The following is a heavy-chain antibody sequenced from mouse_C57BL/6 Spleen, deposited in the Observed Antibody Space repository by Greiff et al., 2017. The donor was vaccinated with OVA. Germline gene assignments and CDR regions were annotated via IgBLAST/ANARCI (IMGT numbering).Heavy chain of an antibody. CDR1: GYAFSSYW. CDR3: ARRGDYYGSTDY. CDR2: IYPGDGDT. D-gene: IGHD1-1*01. J-gene: IGHJ2*01. V-gene: IGHV1-80*01. Sequence: QVQLQQSGAELVKPGASVKISCKASGYAFSSYWMNWVKQRPGKGLEWIGLIYPGDGDTNYNGKFKGKATLTADKSSSTAYMQLSSLTSEDSAVYFCARRGDYYGSTDYWGQGTTLTVSS.